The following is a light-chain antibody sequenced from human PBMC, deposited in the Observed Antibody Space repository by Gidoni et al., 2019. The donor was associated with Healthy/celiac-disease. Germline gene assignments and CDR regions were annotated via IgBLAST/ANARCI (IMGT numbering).Light chain of an antibody. V-gene: IGKV1-9*01. CDR2: AAS. CDR1: QGISRY. CDR3: QPLNSYLFT. Sequence: DIQLTQSPSFLSASVGDRVTITCRASQGISRYLAWYQQKPGKAPKLLIYAASTLQSGVPSRFSGSGSGTEFTLTISSLQPEDFATYSCQPLNSYLFTFXPXTKVDIK. J-gene: IGKJ3*01.